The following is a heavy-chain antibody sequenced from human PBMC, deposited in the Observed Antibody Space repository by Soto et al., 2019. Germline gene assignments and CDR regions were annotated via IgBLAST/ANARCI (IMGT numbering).Heavy chain of an antibody. D-gene: IGHD4-4*01. CDR2: IIPIFGTA. J-gene: IGHJ6*02. V-gene: IGHV1-69*13. CDR1: GGTFSSYA. CDR3: ARERVSLRRSYGNHYYYYGMDV. Sequence: ASVKVSCKASGGTFSSYAISWVRQAPGQGLEWMGGIIPIFGTANYAQKFQGRVTITADESTSTAYMELSSLRSEDTAVYYCARERVSLRRSYGNHYYYYGMDVRAQGTTVTVSS.